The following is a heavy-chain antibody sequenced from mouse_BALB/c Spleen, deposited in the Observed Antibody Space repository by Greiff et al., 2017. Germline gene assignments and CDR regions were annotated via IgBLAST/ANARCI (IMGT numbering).Heavy chain of an antibody. V-gene: IGHV3-2*02. CDR3: ARSNCYAMDY. J-gene: IGHJ4*01. Sequence: EVQLQQSGPGLVKPSQSLSLTCTVSGYSITSDYVWNWIRQFPGNKLEWMGYISYSGSTSYNPTLKSRISITRDTSKNQFFLQLNSVTTEDTATYYCARSNCYAMDYWGQGTSVTVSS. D-gene: IGHD4-1*02. CDR1: GYSITSDYV. CDR2: ISYSGST.